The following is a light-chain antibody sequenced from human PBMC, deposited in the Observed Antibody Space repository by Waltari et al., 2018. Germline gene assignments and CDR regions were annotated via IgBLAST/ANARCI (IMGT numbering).Light chain of an antibody. CDR3: QQYNNWPPYT. V-gene: IGKV3-15*01. CDR1: PRFSSN. J-gene: IGKJ2*01. Sequence: EIVMTQSPATLSVSPGERATLSCRASPRFSSNLAWYQQKPGQPLRLLIFDASRRATGIPARFSGSGSGTEFTLNISSLQSEDFAVYYCQQYNNWPPYTFGQGTKLDIK. CDR2: DAS.